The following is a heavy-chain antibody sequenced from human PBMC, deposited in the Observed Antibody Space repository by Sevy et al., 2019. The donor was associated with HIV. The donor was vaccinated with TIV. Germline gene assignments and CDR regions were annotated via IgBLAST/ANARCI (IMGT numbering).Heavy chain of an antibody. Sequence: GGSLRLSCAASGFTLSSYAMSWVRQAPGKGLEWVSAISGSGGSTYYADSVKGRFTISRDNSKNTLYLQMNSLRAEDTAVYYCAKFGGGAYQPYYFDYWGQGALVTVSS. CDR1: GFTLSSYA. CDR2: ISGSGGST. V-gene: IGHV3-23*01. J-gene: IGHJ4*02. CDR3: AKFGGGAYQPYYFDY. D-gene: IGHD3-16*01.